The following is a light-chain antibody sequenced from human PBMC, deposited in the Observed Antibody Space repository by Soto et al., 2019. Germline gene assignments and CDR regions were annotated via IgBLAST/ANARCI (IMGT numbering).Light chain of an antibody. CDR3: QQYNSSPLT. CDR1: QSIGAS. CDR2: KAS. J-gene: IGKJ4*01. Sequence: DIQMTQSPSTLYASVGDRVTITCRASQSIGASLAWFHQKPGKAPNLLIYKASSLESGVPSRFSGSGSGTEFTLTISTLQPDDFATYYCQQYNSSPLTFGGGTKVEIK. V-gene: IGKV1-5*03.